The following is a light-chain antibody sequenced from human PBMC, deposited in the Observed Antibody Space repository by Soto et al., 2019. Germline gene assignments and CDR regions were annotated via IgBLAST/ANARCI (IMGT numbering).Light chain of an antibody. J-gene: IGKJ1*01. CDR1: QSVSSY. Sequence: EIVLPQSPATLSLSPGESATLSCRASQSVSSYLAWYQQNPGQAPRLLMYEASNRATGIPARFSGGGSGTDFTLNISSLEPEDFAVYYCQQRSDWPWTFGQGTRWIS. V-gene: IGKV3-11*01. CDR2: EAS. CDR3: QQRSDWPWT.